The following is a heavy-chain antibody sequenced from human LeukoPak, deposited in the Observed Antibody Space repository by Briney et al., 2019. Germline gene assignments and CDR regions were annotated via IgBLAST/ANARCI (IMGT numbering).Heavy chain of an antibody. CDR2: IYYSGST. J-gene: IGHJ1*01. Sequence: SETLSLTCTVSAGSTSSGDYYWSWIRQPPGRGLEWIGYIYYSGSTYYNPSLKSRVTISVDTSKNQFSLKLRSVTAADTAVYYCASHSGSYSYFQHWGQGTLVTVSS. CDR3: ASHSGSYSYFQH. D-gene: IGHD1-26*01. V-gene: IGHV4-30-4*08. CDR1: AGSTSSGDYY.